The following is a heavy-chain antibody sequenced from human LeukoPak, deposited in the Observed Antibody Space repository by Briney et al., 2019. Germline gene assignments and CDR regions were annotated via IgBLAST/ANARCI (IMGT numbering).Heavy chain of an antibody. Sequence: SETLSLTCTVSGYSISSGYYWGWVRQPPGKGLEWIGSIYHSGSTYYNPSLKSRVTISVDTSKNQFSLKLSSVTAADTAVYYCARETSQKGAHYMDVWGKGTTVTISS. J-gene: IGHJ6*03. V-gene: IGHV4-38-2*02. CDR3: ARETSQKGAHYMDV. CDR2: IYHSGST. D-gene: IGHD3-16*01. CDR1: GYSISSGYY.